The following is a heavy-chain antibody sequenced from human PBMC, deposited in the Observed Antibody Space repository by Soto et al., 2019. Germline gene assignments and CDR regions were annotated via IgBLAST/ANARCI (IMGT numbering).Heavy chain of an antibody. CDR3: ARESEDLTSNFDY. V-gene: IGHV3-21*06. J-gene: IGHJ4*02. CDR1: GFTFTGYS. Sequence: GGSLRLSCGASGFTFTGYSVSWFRQAPGKGLEWVSSISSTTNYIYYGDSMKGRFTISRDSAKNSLYLEMNSLRAEDTAVYYCARESEDLTSNFDYWGQGTLVTVSS. CDR2: ISSTTNYI.